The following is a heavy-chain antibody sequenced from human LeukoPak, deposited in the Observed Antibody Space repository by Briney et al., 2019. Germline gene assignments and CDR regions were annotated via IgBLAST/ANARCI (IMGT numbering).Heavy chain of an antibody. CDR3: ARLRSPMVRGAIRDY. D-gene: IGHD3-10*01. V-gene: IGHV4-34*01. J-gene: IGHJ4*02. CDR1: GGSFSGYY. CDR2: INHSGST. Sequence: SETLSLTCAVYGGSFSGYYWSWIRQPPGKGLEWIGEINHSGSTNYNPSLKSRVTISVDTSKNQFSLKLSSVTAADTAVYYCARLRSPMVRGAIRDYWGQGTLVTVSS.